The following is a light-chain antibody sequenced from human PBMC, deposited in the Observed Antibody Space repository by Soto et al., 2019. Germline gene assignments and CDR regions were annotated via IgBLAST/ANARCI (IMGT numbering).Light chain of an antibody. V-gene: IGLV2-23*02. CDR1: SSDVGSYNL. J-gene: IGLJ1*01. Sequence: QSVLTQPASVSGSPGQSITISCTGTSSDVGSYNLVSWYQHFPGKAPKVMIYAVSKRPSGVSNRFSGSKSGNTASLTISGLQAEDEGDYYCCSFAGSTIPLYDVRTGTKVTVL. CDR3: CSFAGSTIPLYD. CDR2: AVS.